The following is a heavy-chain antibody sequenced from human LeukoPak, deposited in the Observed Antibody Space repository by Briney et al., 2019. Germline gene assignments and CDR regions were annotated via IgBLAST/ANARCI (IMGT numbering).Heavy chain of an antibody. CDR3: ASAPYGSGSYYLAYYYYYMDF. Sequence: GGSLRLSCAASGFSFSSYSMNWVRQAPGKGLEWVSSISTRSSFIYYGDSVKGRFTISRDNAKNSLYLEMNSLRAEDTAVYYCASAPYGSGSYYLAYYYYYMDFWGKGTTVTVSS. J-gene: IGHJ6*03. CDR1: GFSFSSYS. V-gene: IGHV3-21*01. D-gene: IGHD3-10*01. CDR2: ISTRSSFI.